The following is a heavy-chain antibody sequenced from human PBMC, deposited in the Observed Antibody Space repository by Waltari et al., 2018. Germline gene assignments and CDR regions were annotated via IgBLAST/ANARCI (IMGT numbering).Heavy chain of an antibody. CDR2: IIPIFGTA. CDR3: ARDTAGSGSYSIDAFDI. Sequence: QFHWLQSGPGVRKPGPSVKFSCRASEGPFGTIPIAWLRRPPGQGLEWMGGIIPIFGTANYAQKFQGRVTITTDESTSTAYMELSSLRSEDTAVYYCARDTAGSGSYSIDAFDIWGQGTMVTVSS. CDR1: EGPFGTIP. V-gene: IGHV1-69*05. D-gene: IGHD3-10*01. J-gene: IGHJ3*02.